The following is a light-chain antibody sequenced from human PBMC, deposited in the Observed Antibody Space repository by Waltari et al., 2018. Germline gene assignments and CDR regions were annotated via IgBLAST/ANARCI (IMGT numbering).Light chain of an antibody. CDR2: GAS. CDR1: QSVSSN. J-gene: IGKJ4*01. Sequence: EIVMMQSPATLSVSPGERATLSCRASQSVSSNLAWYQEKPGQASRLLIYGASTRATGIPARFSGSGSGTEFTLTISSLQSEDFAVYYCQQYNNWPPLTFGGGTKVEIK. V-gene: IGKV3D-15*01. CDR3: QQYNNWPPLT.